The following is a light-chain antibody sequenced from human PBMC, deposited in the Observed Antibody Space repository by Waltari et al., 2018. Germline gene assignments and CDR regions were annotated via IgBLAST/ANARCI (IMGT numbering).Light chain of an antibody. V-gene: IGKV2-40*01. CDR1: QSLLHSNGNTY. CDR3: VQAIAFPLT. CDR2: GGS. J-gene: IGKJ4*01. Sequence: DIVMTQTPLSLPITPGEPASISCRSSQSLLHSNGNTYLHWYLQKPGQSPQLLIYGGSNRASGVPDRFSGSGSGTDFTLKISKVEAEDVWVYYCVQAIAFPLTFGGGTKVEIK.